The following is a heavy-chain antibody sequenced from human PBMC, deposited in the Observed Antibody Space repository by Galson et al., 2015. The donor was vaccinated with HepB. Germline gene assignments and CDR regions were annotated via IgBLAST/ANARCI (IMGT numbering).Heavy chain of an antibody. CDR3: ARAHTSSWILFDS. Sequence: SLRLSCAASGFTVSSNYVSWVRQAPGKGLEWVSIIYSGGATYYADSVKGRFTISRHNSKNTLYLQMNSLSAEDTAVYYCARAHTSSWILFDSWGQGTLVTVSS. J-gene: IGHJ4*02. V-gene: IGHV3-53*04. D-gene: IGHD6-13*01. CDR2: IYSGGAT. CDR1: GFTVSSNY.